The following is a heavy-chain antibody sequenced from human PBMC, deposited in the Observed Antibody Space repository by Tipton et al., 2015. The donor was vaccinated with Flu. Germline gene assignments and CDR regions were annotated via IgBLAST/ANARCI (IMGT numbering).Heavy chain of an antibody. CDR3: ARRDYSNYVSDPKNWFDP. Sequence: LRLSCAVYGGSFSGYYWSWIRQTPGKGLEWIGEINHSGSTNQNPSLKSRVTTSVDTSKNQFSLKLRSVTAADTAVYYCARRDYSNYVSDPKNWFDPWGQGTLVTVSS. CDR2: INHSGST. V-gene: IGHV4-34*01. CDR1: GGSFSGYY. D-gene: IGHD4-11*01. J-gene: IGHJ5*02.